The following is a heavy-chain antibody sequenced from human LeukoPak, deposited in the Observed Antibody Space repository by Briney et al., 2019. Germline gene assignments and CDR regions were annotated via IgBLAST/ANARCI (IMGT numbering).Heavy chain of an antibody. V-gene: IGHV1-46*01. CDR3: ARALEDNSGHDYGLDY. D-gene: IGHD5-12*01. Sequence: KSSIYTLSTYSIHWVGWAPGLNLDWRGIINPSAGGTSYAQKFQGRVTMTRDTSTSTVYMELSSLRSEDTAVYYCARALEDNSGHDYGLDYWGQGTLVTVSS. CDR2: INPSAGGT. J-gene: IGHJ4*02. CDR1: IYTLSTYS.